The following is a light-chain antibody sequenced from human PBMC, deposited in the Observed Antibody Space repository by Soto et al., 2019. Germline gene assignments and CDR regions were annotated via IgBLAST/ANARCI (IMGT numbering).Light chain of an antibody. Sequence: EIQLTHSPSSLSAPVGGGLTITCRASQSIRSYLNWYQHKPGTAPKLLIYAASSLQSGVPSRFTGSGSGTEFTLTITSLQPEDFATDDGQQKYITPRNFGPGTTVDIK. CDR3: QQKYITPRN. V-gene: IGKV1-39*01. J-gene: IGKJ3*01. CDR2: AAS. CDR1: QSIRSY.